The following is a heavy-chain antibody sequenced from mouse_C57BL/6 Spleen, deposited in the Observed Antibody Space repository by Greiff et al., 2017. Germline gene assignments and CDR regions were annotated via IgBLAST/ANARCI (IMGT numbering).Heavy chain of an antibody. Sequence: VKLQESGPELVKPGASVKLSCKASGYTFTSYDINWVKQRPGQGLEWIGWIYPSDGSTKYNEKFKGKATLTVDTSSSTAYMELRRLTSEDSAVFFCARTGITAVGDFDCWGQGTTLTVSS. CDR3: ARTGITAVGDFDC. J-gene: IGHJ2*01. V-gene: IGHV1-85*01. CDR2: IYPSDGST. CDR1: GYTFTSYD. D-gene: IGHD1-1*01.